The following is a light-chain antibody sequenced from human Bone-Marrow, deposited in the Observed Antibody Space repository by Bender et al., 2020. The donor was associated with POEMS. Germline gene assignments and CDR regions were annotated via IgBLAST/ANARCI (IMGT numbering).Light chain of an antibody. CDR2: SDN. Sequence: QSVLTQPPSASGTPGQRVTISCSGSNSNIGTNAVNWYQQFPGTAPKLLIYSDNQRPSGVPDRFYAFKSGTSASLAISGLQSEDEADYYCAASDAGLSGGVFGGGTKLTV. J-gene: IGLJ2*01. CDR3: AASDAGLSGGV. V-gene: IGLV1-44*01. CDR1: NSNIGTNA.